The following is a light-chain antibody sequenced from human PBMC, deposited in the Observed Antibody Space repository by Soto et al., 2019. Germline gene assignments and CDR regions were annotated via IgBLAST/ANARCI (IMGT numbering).Light chain of an antibody. CDR2: GAS. CDR1: QSVSRY. CDR3: QQYGYSFWT. Sequence: EIVLTQSPATLSLSPGERATLSCRASQSVSRYLAWYQQKPGQAPRLLIYGASTRATGIPARFSGSGSGTEFTLTISRLEPEDSAVYYCQQYGYSFWTFGQGTKVDIK. J-gene: IGKJ1*01. V-gene: IGKV3-20*01.